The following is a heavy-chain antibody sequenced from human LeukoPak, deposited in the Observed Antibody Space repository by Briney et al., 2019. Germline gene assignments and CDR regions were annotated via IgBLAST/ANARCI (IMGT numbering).Heavy chain of an antibody. D-gene: IGHD6-13*01. CDR1: GFTFSNHW. CDR3: ARDSYYPGIAAAGSSDY. J-gene: IGHJ4*02. CDR2: ISYDGSNK. Sequence: GGSLRLSCAASGFTFSNHWMNWVRQAPGKGLEWVAVISYDGSNKYYADSVKGRFTISRDNSKNTLYLQMNSLRAEDTAVYYCARDSYYPGIAAAGSSDYWGQGTLVTVSS. V-gene: IGHV3-30-3*01.